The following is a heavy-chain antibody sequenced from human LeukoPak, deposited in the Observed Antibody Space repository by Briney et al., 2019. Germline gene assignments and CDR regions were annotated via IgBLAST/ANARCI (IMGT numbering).Heavy chain of an antibody. V-gene: IGHV3-43*01. CDR2: INWDGSGT. CDR3: ASGGGYKGPFDY. D-gene: IGHD3-22*01. J-gene: IGHJ4*02. Sequence: PGGSLRLSCAASGFVFDDYSMHWVRQTPGKGLEWISAINWDGSGTYYAESLKGRFTISRDNGDSTLYLQMNNLRTDDTALYYCASGGGYKGPFDYWGRGTLVTVSS. CDR1: GFVFDDYS.